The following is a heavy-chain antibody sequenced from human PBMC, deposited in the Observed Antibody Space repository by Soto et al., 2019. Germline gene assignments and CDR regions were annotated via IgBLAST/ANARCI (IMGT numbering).Heavy chain of an antibody. CDR1: GYTFTSYY. Sequence: ASVKVSCKASGYTFTSYYMHWVRQAPGQGLEWMGIINPSGGSTSYAQKFQGRVTMTRDTSTSTVYMELSSLRSEDTAVYYCARDGEPTMYNWKDFDYWGQGTLVTVSS. CDR3: ARDGEPTMYNWKDFDY. V-gene: IGHV1-46*01. J-gene: IGHJ4*02. D-gene: IGHD1-20*01. CDR2: INPSGGST.